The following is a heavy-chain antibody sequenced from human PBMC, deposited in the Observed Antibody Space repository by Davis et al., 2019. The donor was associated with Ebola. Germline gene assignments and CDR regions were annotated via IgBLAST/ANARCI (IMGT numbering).Heavy chain of an antibody. Sequence: GGSLRLSCAASGFTFSGTAMHWVRQTSGKGLEWIGRIRSRSNNYATGYAASVKGRFTISRDDSENTAYLQMNSLKIEDTAVYYCTTSKSGTYAYWGQGTLVSVSP. J-gene: IGHJ4*02. CDR1: GFTFSGTA. CDR2: IRSRSNNYAT. D-gene: IGHD1-26*01. CDR3: TTSKSGTYAY. V-gene: IGHV3-73*01.